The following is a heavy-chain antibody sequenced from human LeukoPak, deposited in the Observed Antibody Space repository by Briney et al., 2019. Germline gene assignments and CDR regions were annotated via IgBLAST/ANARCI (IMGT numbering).Heavy chain of an antibody. J-gene: IGHJ4*02. CDR1: GGTFISYA. D-gene: IGHD3-10*01. Sequence: ASVKVSCKASGGTFISYAISWVRQAPGQGLEWMGRIIPILGIANYAQKFQGRVTITADKSTSTAYMELSSLRSEDTAVYYCARPVQGPYYGSGSYYYKHYWGQGTLVTVSS. CDR3: ARPVQGPYYGSGSYYYKHY. V-gene: IGHV1-69*04. CDR2: IIPILGIA.